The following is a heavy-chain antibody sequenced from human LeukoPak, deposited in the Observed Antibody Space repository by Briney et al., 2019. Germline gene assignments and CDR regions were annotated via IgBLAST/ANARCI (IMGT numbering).Heavy chain of an antibody. CDR1: GYTFTSYG. V-gene: IGHV1-18*01. CDR2: ISAYNGNT. D-gene: IGHD3-3*01. J-gene: IGHJ3*02. Sequence: ASVKVSCKASGYTFTSYGISWVRQAPGQGLEWMGWISAYNGNTNYAQKLQGRVTMTTDTSTSTAYMELRSLRSDDTAVYYCARDWAPITIFGVVIYPDAFDIWGQGTMVTVSS. CDR3: ARDWAPITIFGVVIYPDAFDI.